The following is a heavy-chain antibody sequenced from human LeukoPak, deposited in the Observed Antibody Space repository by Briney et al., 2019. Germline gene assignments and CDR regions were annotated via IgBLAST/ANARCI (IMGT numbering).Heavy chain of an antibody. CDR3: AIGRGYSYGPSDY. Sequence: ASGTLSLTCTVSGASISSGDYYWSWIRQHPGKGLEWIGYIYSSGSTYYSPSLKSRITISLDTSETQFSLKLTSVTAADTAMYYCAIGRGYSYGPSDYWGLGTLVTVSS. J-gene: IGHJ4*02. V-gene: IGHV4-31*03. CDR1: GASISSGDYY. CDR2: IYSSGST. D-gene: IGHD5-18*01.